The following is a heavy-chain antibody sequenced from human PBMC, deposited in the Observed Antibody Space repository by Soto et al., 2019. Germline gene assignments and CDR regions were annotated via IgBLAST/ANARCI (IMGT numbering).Heavy chain of an antibody. CDR1: GYTFTGYD. CDR3: ARSIVVVTALDY. J-gene: IGHJ4*02. Sequence: ASVKVSCKASGYTFTGYDINWVRQATGQGLEWMGWMNPNSGNTGYAQKFQGRVTMTRNTSISTAYMELSSLRSEDTAVYYCARSIVVVTALDYSGQGTLVTVSS. V-gene: IGHV1-8*01. D-gene: IGHD2-21*02. CDR2: MNPNSGNT.